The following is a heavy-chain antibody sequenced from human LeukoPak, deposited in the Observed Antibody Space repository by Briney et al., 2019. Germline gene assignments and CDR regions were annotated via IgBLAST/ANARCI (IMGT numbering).Heavy chain of an antibody. J-gene: IGHJ4*02. CDR1: GFTFSMYG. V-gene: IGHV3-33*03. CDR3: ARAMSTWGGVRNYFDS. Sequence: GGSLRLSCAASGFTFSMYGMHWVRQAPGKGLEWVAVIWYDGSNKYYADSVKGRFSISRDNAKSSLDLQMNDLRAEDTAVYYCARAMSTWGGVRNYFDSWGRGALVTVSS. CDR2: IWYDGSNK. D-gene: IGHD3-16*01.